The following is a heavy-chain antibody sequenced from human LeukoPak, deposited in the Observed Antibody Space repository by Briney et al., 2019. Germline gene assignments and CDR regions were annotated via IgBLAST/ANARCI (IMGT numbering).Heavy chain of an antibody. J-gene: IGHJ4*02. CDR3: AKSIAALPGIDY. V-gene: IGHV3-23*01. Sequence: ETLSLTCAVYGGSFSGYYWSWVRQAPGKGLEWVSAISGSGGSTYYADSVKGRFTISRDNSKNTLYLQMNSLRAEDTAVYYCAKSIAALPGIDYWGQGTLVTVSS. CDR2: ISGSGGST. CDR1: GGSFSGYY. D-gene: IGHD6-6*01.